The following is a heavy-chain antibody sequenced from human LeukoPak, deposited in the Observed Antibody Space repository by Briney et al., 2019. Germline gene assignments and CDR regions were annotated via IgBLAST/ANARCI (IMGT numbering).Heavy chain of an antibody. V-gene: IGHV4-38-2*02. D-gene: IGHD3-10*01. Sequence: SETLSLTCTVSGYSISSDNYWGWIRQPPGKGLVWIGNIYQTGSTYYNPSLTSRVTVSIDTSKNQFSLKLSSVTAADTAVYYCARDLSITMIRGVTFDYWGQGALVTVSS. CDR3: ARDLSITMIRGVTFDY. J-gene: IGHJ4*02. CDR1: GYSISSDNY. CDR2: IYQTGST.